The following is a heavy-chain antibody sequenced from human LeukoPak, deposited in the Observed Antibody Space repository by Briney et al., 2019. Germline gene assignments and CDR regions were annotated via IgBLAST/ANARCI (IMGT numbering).Heavy chain of an antibody. CDR2: INSSGSTI. D-gene: IGHD2-15*01. Sequence: GGSLRLSCGASGFTFSDYYMSWVRQAPGKGREWVSYINSSGSTIYYADSVKGRFTISRDNAKNSLYLQMNSLRAEDTAVYYCARASGGYCSGGSCYVHWGQGTLVTVSS. V-gene: IGHV3-11*04. CDR1: GFTFSDYY. CDR3: ARASGGYCSGGSCYVH. J-gene: IGHJ4*02.